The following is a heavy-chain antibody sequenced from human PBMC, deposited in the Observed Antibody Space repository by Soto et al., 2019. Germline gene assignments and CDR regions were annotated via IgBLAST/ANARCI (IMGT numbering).Heavy chain of an antibody. V-gene: IGHV3-30-3*01. J-gene: IGHJ5*02. Sequence: PGGSLRLSCAASGFTFSSYAMHWVRQAPGKGLEWVAVISYDGSNKYYADSVKGRFTISRDNSKNTLYLQMNSLRAEDTAVYYCARSRKSPMYYYDSSGYSIDPWGQGTLVTVSS. D-gene: IGHD3-22*01. CDR3: ARSRKSPMYYYDSSGYSIDP. CDR1: GFTFSSYA. CDR2: ISYDGSNK.